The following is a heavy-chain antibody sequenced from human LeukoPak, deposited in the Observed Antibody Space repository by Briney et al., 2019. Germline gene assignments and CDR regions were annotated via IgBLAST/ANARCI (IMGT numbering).Heavy chain of an antibody. CDR2: IIPIFGIA. J-gene: IGHJ5*02. D-gene: IGHD5-12*01. Sequence: SVKVSCKASGGTFSSYAISWVRQAPGQGLEWMGRIIPIFGIANYAQKFQGRVTITADKSTSTAYMELSSLRSEDAAVYYCARCDVDIVATIGFDPWGQGTLVTVS. V-gene: IGHV1-69*04. CDR3: ARCDVDIVATIGFDP. CDR1: GGTFSSYA.